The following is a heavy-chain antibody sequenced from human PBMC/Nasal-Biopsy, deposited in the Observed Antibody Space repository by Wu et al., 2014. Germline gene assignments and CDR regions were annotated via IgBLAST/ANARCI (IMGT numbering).Heavy chain of an antibody. CDR1: GFTFSTYA. CDR3: AKDLWPKHLTPYPFEY. D-gene: IGHD3-9*01. Sequence: LRLSCAASGFTFSTYAMSWVRQAPGKGLEWVSTITDSSATTYYADSVRGRFTISRDNSKNSLYLQMNSLRAEDTAVYYCAKDLWPKHLTPYPFEYWGQGTLVTVSS. V-gene: IGHV3-23*01. CDR2: ITDSSATT. J-gene: IGHJ4*02.